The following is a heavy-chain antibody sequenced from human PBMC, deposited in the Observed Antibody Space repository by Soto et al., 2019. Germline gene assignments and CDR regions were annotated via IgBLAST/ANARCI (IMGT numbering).Heavy chain of an antibody. D-gene: IGHD3-22*01. CDR1: GFTFSSYA. CDR3: ARDHRYYSNSGGS. V-gene: IGHV3-23*01. J-gene: IGHJ4*02. Sequence: SLRLSCAASGFTFSSYAMSWVRQAPGKGLEWVSAISGSGITTYYADSVKGRFSISRDNSKNTLYLQMNSLRAEDTAVYYCARDHRYYSNSGGSGGQGTLVTVSS. CDR2: ISGSGITT.